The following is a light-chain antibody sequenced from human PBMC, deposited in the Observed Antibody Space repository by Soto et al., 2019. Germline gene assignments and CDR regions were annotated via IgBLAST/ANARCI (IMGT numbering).Light chain of an antibody. J-gene: IGLJ1*01. CDR3: QSSDSSGSYCV. CDR1: ALPKQF. CDR2: KDT. V-gene: IGLV3-25*03. Sequence: SYELTQPPSVSVSPGQTARITCSGDALPKQFAYWYQRKPGQAPVMVIYKDTERPSGIPERFSGSTSGTTVTLTISGVQAEDEADYYCQSSDSSGSYCVFGTGTKVTVL.